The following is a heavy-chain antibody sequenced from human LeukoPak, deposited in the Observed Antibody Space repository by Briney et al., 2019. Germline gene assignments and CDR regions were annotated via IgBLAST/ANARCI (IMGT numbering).Heavy chain of an antibody. Sequence: GGSLRLSCAASGFTFSSYWMSWVRQAPGKGLEWVSYISSSSSTIYYADSVKGRFTISRDNAKNSLYLQMNSLRAEDTAVYYCARAVRGVIYYWGQGTLVTVSS. CDR1: GFTFSSYW. J-gene: IGHJ4*02. D-gene: IGHD3-10*01. CDR2: ISSSSSTI. CDR3: ARAVRGVIYY. V-gene: IGHV3-48*04.